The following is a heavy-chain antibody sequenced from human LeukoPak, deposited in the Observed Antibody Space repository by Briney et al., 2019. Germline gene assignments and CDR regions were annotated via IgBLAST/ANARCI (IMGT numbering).Heavy chain of an antibody. CDR3: ARDLVIRGLDY. J-gene: IGHJ4*02. D-gene: IGHD2/OR15-2a*01. CDR2: IYHSGST. CDR1: GGSISSGGYY. V-gene: IGHV4-30-2*01. Sequence: ASETLSLTCTVSGGSISSGGYYWSWIRQPPGKGLEWIGYIYHSGSTYYNPSLKSRVTISVDRSKNQFSLKLSSVTAADTAVYYCARDLVIRGLDYWGQGTLVTVSS.